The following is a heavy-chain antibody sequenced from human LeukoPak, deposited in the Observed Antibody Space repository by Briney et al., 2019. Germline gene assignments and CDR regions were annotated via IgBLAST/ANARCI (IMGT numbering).Heavy chain of an antibody. CDR2: IRGSGGST. J-gene: IGHJ3*02. CDR1: GITFTSYG. CDR3: AIEGVAATGTFDI. D-gene: IGHD2-15*01. V-gene: IGHV3-23*01. Sequence: TGGSLRLSCAASGITFTSYGMSWVRQAPGKGLEWVSGIRGSGGSTYYADSVKGRFSISRDNSKNTLDLQMNSLRTEDTAVYYCAIEGVAATGTFDIWGQGTMVTVSS.